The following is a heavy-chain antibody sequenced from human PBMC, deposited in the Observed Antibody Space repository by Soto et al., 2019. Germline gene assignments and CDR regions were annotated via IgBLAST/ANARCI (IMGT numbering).Heavy chain of an antibody. CDR2: IYYSGRT. CDR3: ARDRSNSPDYFDY. V-gene: IGHV4-30-4*01. J-gene: IGHJ4*02. CDR1: GGSINSDAYY. D-gene: IGHD6-6*01. Sequence: PSETLSLTCTVSGGSINSDAYYWIWIRQPPGKGLEWIGHIYYSGRTYYNPSLESRLTISLDTSKNQFSLRLSSVNASDTAVYYCARDRSNSPDYFDYWGQGTLVTVSS.